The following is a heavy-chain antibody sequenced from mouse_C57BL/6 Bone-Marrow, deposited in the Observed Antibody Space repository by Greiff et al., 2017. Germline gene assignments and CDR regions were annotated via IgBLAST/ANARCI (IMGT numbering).Heavy chain of an antibody. Sequence: EVQLQQSGAELVRPGASVKLSCTASGFNIKDYYMHWVKQRPEQGLEWIGRIDPEDGDTEYAPKFQGKDTMTADTSSNTAYLQLSSLTSEDTAVYYCTTPYYGSSSFAYWGQGTLVTVSA. J-gene: IGHJ3*01. CDR2: IDPEDGDT. CDR3: TTPYYGSSSFAY. V-gene: IGHV14-1*01. CDR1: GFNIKDYY. D-gene: IGHD1-1*01.